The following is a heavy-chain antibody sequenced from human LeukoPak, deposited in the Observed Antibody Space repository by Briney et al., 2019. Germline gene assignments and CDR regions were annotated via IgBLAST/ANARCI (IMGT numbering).Heavy chain of an antibody. D-gene: IGHD3-16*02. CDR2: IYHSGST. Sequence: SETLSLTCAVSGYPISSGYYWGWIRQPPGKGLEWIGSIYHSGSTYYNPSLKSRVTISVDTSKNQFSLKLSSVTAADTAVYYCARGVILDYWGQGTLVTVSS. CDR3: ARGVILDY. CDR1: GYPISSGYY. V-gene: IGHV4-38-2*01. J-gene: IGHJ4*02.